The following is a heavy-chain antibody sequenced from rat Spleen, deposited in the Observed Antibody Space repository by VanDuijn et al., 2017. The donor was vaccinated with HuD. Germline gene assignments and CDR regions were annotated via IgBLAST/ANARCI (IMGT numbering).Heavy chain of an antibody. CDR1: GFSLTNFG. J-gene: IGHJ2*01. CDR3: ARGIDYYSGEDFDY. V-gene: IGHV2-4*01. D-gene: IGHD1-1*01. Sequence: QVQLKESGPGLVQPSQTLSLTCTVSGFSLTNFGVTWVRQPPGKGLEWIAAIWTGGSTDYNSALKSRLSISRDTSKSQVFLKMNSLQTEDIATYYCARGIDYYSGEDFDYWGQGVMVTVSS. CDR2: IWTGGST.